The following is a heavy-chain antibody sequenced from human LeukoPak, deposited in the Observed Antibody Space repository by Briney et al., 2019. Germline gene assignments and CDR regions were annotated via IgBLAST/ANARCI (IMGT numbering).Heavy chain of an antibody. CDR3: ARVFDSGSQAYFYYMDV. V-gene: IGHV4-59*01. CDR2: IYSNGST. J-gene: IGHJ6*03. D-gene: IGHD3-10*01. CDR1: GGSIRVYY. Sequence: KPSETLSLTCDVSGGSIRVYYWSCMPQPPGKGLEWIGHIYSNGSTNYNRSLKSRVTMSVDTSKNQFSLKVSSVTAADTAVYYCARVFDSGSQAYFYYMDVWGKGTTVTIFS.